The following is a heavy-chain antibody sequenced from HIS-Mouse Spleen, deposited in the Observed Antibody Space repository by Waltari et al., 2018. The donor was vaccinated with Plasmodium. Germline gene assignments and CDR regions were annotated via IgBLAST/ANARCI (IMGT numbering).Heavy chain of an antibody. CDR3: ARVLGYKAAAGTFVEYFQH. J-gene: IGHJ1*01. CDR2: INPKSGGT. CDR1: GYTFTGYY. D-gene: IGHD6-13*01. V-gene: IGHV1-2*02. Sequence: QVQLVQSGAEVKKPGASVKVSCKASGYTFTGYYMHWVRQAPGQGLEWMGWINPKSGGTNYAQKVQGRVTRTRDTSISTAYMELSRLRSDDTAVYYCARVLGYKAAAGTFVEYFQHWGQGTLVTVSS.